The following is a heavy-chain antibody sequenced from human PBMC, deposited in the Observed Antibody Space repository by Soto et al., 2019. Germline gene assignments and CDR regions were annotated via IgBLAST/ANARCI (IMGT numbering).Heavy chain of an antibody. CDR1: GFTFSSYW. Sequence: EVQLVESGGGLVQPGGSLRLACAASGFTFSSYWMHWVRQAPGKGLVWISRIIRDGSSTNYADSAKGRFTISRDNAKKKLYLEIKSLRADDTAVYFCGRGGSGIYGMDIWGQGATVIVSS. V-gene: IGHV3-74*01. CDR2: IIRDGSST. CDR3: GRGGSGIYGMDI. J-gene: IGHJ6*02. D-gene: IGHD3-10*01.